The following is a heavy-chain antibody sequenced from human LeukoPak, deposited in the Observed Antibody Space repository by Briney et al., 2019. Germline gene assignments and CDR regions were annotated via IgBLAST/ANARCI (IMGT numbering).Heavy chain of an antibody. CDR2: ISGNGGST. Sequence: GGSLRLSCAASGFTFSSYAMSWVRQAPGKGLEWVSAISGNGGSTYYADSVKGRFTIPRDNSKNTLYLQVNSLRAEDTAVYYCAKGGKWDVTPFDYWGQGTLVTVSS. CDR1: GFTFSSYA. J-gene: IGHJ4*02. CDR3: AKGGKWDVTPFDY. D-gene: IGHD1-26*01. V-gene: IGHV3-23*01.